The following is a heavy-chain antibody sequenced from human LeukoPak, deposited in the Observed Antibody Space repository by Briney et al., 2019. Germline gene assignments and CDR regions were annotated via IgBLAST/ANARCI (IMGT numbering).Heavy chain of an antibody. Sequence: PSETLSLTCTVSGGSISSYYWSWIRQPAGKGLEWIGRIYTSGSTNYNPSLKSRVTMSVDTSKNQFSLKLSSVTAADTAVYYCARVDSYGFSFWFDPWGQGTLVTVSS. D-gene: IGHD5-18*01. CDR3: ARVDSYGFSFWFDP. V-gene: IGHV4-4*07. CDR2: IYTSGST. CDR1: GGSISSYY. J-gene: IGHJ5*02.